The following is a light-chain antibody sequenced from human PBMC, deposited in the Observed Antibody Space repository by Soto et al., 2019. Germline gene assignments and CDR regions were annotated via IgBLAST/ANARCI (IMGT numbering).Light chain of an antibody. CDR3: QQRGNWPPT. J-gene: IGKJ3*01. V-gene: IGKV3-11*01. CDR2: DAS. CDR1: QSVSSY. Sequence: EVVLTQSPATLSLSPGERATLSYRASQSVSSYLAWYQQKPGQTPRLLIYDASNRATGIPARFSGSGSGTDFTLTISSLEPEDFAFYFCQQRGNWPPTFGPGTKVDI.